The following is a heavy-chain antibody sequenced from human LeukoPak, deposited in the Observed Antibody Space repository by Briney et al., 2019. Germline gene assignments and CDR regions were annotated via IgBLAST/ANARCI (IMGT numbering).Heavy chain of an antibody. CDR2: ISSRSSTI. CDR3: ARDGSSGWYWVDY. D-gene: IGHD6-19*01. Sequence: GASLRLSCAASGFTFSSYTMNWVRQAPGKGLEWVSYISSRSSTIYYADSVKGRFTISRDNAKNSLYLQMNSMRDEDTAVYYCARDGSSGWYWVDYWGQGTLVTVSS. V-gene: IGHV3-48*02. CDR1: GFTFSSYT. J-gene: IGHJ4*02.